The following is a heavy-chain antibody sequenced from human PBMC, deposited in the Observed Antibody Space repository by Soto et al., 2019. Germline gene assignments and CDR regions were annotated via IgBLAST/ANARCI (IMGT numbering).Heavy chain of an antibody. V-gene: IGHV1-46*01. CDR1: GYTFTNCN. D-gene: IGHD1-26*01. J-gene: IGHJ4*02. CDR3: ARADKGGSY. Sequence: QVQLVQSGAEVKKPRASVKVSGKASGYTFTNCNMHWVRQAPGQGLEWMGIINPSGGSTTYAQKFQGRVTMTRDTSTSTVYMELSSLTSEDTAVYYCARADKGGSYWGQGTLVTVSS. CDR2: INPSGGST.